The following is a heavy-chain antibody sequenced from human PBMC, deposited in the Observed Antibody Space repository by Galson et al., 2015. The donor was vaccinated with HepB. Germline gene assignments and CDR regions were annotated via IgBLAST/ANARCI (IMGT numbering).Heavy chain of an antibody. Sequence: SLRLSCAASGFTFSSYGMHWVRQAPGKGLEWVAVISYDGSNKYYADSVKGRFTISRDNSKNTLYLQMNSLRAEDTAVYYCAKSGIAAAGIKGPNRAFDSSGYYLLDAFDIWGQGTMVTVSS. J-gene: IGHJ3*02. CDR1: GFTFSSYG. V-gene: IGHV3-30*18. D-gene: IGHD3-22*01. CDR3: AKSGIAAAGIKGPNRAFDSSGYYLLDAFDI. CDR2: ISYDGSNK.